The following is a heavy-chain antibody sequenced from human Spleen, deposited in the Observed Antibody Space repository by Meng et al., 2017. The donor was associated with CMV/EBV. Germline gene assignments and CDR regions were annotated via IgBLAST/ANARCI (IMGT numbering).Heavy chain of an antibody. D-gene: IGHD6-19*01. CDR1: GGSFSPYD. J-gene: IGHJ4*02. CDR2: INHGGST. Sequence: VDGGSFSPYDWSWIRQSPGKGLEWIGKINHGGSTSYNPSLKSRVTISLDMSKNQFSLGLTSVTAADTAVYYCARDSSGWYDGYFDSWGQGTLVTVSS. V-gene: IGHV4-34*01. CDR3: ARDSSGWYDGYFDS.